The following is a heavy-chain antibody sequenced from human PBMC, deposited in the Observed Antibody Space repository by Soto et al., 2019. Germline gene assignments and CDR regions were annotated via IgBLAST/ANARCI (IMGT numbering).Heavy chain of an antibody. V-gene: IGHV3-30*18. CDR2: ISYDGSNK. J-gene: IGHJ6*02. CDR3: AKDPSPRYYDFWSGYSPNGMDV. D-gene: IGHD3-3*01. CDR1: GFTFSSYG. Sequence: GGSLRLSCAASGFTFSSYGMHWVRQAPGKRLEWVAVISYDGSNKYYADSVKGRFTISRDNSKNTLYLQMNSLRAEDTAVYYCAKDPSPRYYDFWSGYSPNGMDVWGQGTTVTVSS.